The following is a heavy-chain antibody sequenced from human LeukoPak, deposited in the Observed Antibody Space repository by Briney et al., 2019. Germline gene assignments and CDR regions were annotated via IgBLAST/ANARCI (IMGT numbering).Heavy chain of an antibody. V-gene: IGHV4-39*01. CDR2: IYYSGST. Sequence: PSQTLSLTCTVSGGSISSGGYYWSWIRQPPGKGLEWIGSIYYSGSTYYNPSLKSRVTISVDTSKNQFSLKLSSVTAADTAVYYCARPAVEMATIPLDYWGQGTLVTVSS. CDR1: GGSISSGGYY. D-gene: IGHD5-24*01. CDR3: ARPAVEMATIPLDY. J-gene: IGHJ4*02.